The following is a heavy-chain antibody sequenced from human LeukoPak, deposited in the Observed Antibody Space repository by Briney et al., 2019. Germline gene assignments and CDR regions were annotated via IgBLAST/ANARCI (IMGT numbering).Heavy chain of an antibody. J-gene: IGHJ5*02. CDR3: ARNTSGLGDVNWFDP. D-gene: IGHD2-15*01. CDR2: IYRGGTT. CDR1: GDSISNNY. V-gene: IGHV4-59*01. Sequence: SETLSLTCAVSGDSISNNYWNWIRQPPGKGLEWIGYIYRGGTTNYNPSLKGRVAISVDTSKNQFSLRLSSVTAADTAVYYCARNTSGLGDVNWFDPWGQGTLATVSS.